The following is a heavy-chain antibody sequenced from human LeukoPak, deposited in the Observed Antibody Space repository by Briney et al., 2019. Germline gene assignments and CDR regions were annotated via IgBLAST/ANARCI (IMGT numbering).Heavy chain of an antibody. CDR1: GGSISSYY. CDR3: ARHFYYYDNSGYYYVDAFDI. CDR2: IYYSGST. D-gene: IGHD3-22*01. J-gene: IGHJ3*02. Sequence: SETLSLTCTVSGGSISSYYWSWIRQPPGKGLEWIGYIYYSGSTNYNPSLKSRVTISVDTSKNQFSLKLSSVTAADTAVYYCARHFYYYDNSGYYYVDAFDIWGQGTMVTVSS. V-gene: IGHV4-59*08.